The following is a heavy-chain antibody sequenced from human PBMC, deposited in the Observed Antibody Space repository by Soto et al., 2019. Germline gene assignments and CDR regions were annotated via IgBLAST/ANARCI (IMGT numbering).Heavy chain of an antibody. CDR1: GYTFTSYG. CDR3: ASSKISLNEYDSSGLSIFDY. V-gene: IGHV1-18*01. CDR2: ISAYNGNT. Sequence: GASVKVSCKASGYTFTSYGISWVRQAPGQGLEWMGWISAYNGNTNYAQKLQGRVTMTTDTSTSTAYMELRSLRSDDTAVYYCASSKISLNEYDSSGLSIFDYWGQRTLVTVSS. D-gene: IGHD3-22*01. J-gene: IGHJ4*02.